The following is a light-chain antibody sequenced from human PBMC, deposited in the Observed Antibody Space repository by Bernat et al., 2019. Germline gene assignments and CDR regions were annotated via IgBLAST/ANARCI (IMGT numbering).Light chain of an antibody. CDR1: KLGSKY. CDR2: RDD. V-gene: IGLV3-1*01. CDR3: QAWDSSAGV. Sequence: SYELTQPPSVSVSPGQTASITCSGDKLGSKYTCWYQQKPGQSPVVVIYRDDKRPSGIPERFSGSHSGNTVTLTISGAQAMDEADYYCQAWDSSAGVFGGGTKLTVL. J-gene: IGLJ3*02.